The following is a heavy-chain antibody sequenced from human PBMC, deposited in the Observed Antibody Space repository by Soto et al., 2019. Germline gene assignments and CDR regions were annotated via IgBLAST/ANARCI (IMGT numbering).Heavy chain of an antibody. CDR2: ISSSSSTI. D-gene: IGHD3-10*02. CDR3: ARELRITMVGYPPYYFDY. Sequence: EVQLVESGGGLVQPGGSLRLSCAASGFTFSSYSMNWVRQAPGKGLEWVSYISSSSSTIYYADSVKGRFTISRDNAKNSLYLQMNSLRAEDTAVYYCARELRITMVGYPPYYFDYWGQGTLVTVSS. V-gene: IGHV3-48*01. CDR1: GFTFSSYS. J-gene: IGHJ4*02.